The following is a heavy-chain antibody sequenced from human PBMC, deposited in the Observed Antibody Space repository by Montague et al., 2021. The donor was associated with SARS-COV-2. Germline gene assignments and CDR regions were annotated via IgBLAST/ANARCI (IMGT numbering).Heavy chain of an antibody. CDR1: GDSVSSNTAT. Sequence: CAISGDSVSSNTATWNWIRQSPSRGLGWLGRTYYRSKWYHDYAIXLKSRITINPDTSKSQFSLQLSSVAPEDTAVFYCARTTTRMLYPENAFDIWGQGTMVTVSS. V-gene: IGHV6-1*01. J-gene: IGHJ3*02. CDR2: TYYRSKWYH. CDR3: ARTTTRMLYPENAFDI. D-gene: IGHD2-15*01.